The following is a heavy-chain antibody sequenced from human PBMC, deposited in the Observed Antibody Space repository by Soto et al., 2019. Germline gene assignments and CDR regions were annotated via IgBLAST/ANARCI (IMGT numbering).Heavy chain of an antibody. CDR2: FYADTSA. D-gene: IGHD6-19*01. J-gene: IGHJ3*01. CDR3: VKDRVALAGFDV. V-gene: IGHV4-4*07. CDR1: GVSISSAF. Sequence: QVHLEESGPGLLKPSETLSLTCSVSGVSISSAFWSWIRQPAGKGLEYIGRFYADTSANENPSLKSRLSMARDMSKNQLSLRLTSVTAADTGVYYCVKDRVALAGFDVWGHGTLVTVS.